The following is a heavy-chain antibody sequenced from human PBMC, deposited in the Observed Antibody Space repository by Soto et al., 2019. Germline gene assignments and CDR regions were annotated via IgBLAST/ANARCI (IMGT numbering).Heavy chain of an antibody. V-gene: IGHV1-18*01. D-gene: IGHD4-4*01. J-gene: IGHJ6*03. CDR3: ARHLLTVSYYYYSIDV. CDR1: GYTFTSYG. CDR2: ISAYNGNT. Sequence: QVQLVQSGAEVKKPWASVKVSCKASGYTFTSYGISWVRHAPGKWLEWMGWISAYNGNTNYAQKLQGRVTVTTDTSPSTEYLELRSLSSDDTAVYYFARHLLTVSYYYYSIDVWGKGTTVTLSS.